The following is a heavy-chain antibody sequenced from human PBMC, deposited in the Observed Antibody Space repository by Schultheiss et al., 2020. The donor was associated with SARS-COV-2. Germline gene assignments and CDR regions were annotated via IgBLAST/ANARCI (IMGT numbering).Heavy chain of an antibody. Sequence: GGSLRLSCAASGFTFDDYAMHWVRQAPGKGLEWVSGISWNSGSIGYADSVKGRFTISRDNAKNSLYLQMNSLRAEDTALYYCAKDTGIAAAEGWFDPWGQGTLVTVSS. V-gene: IGHV3-9*01. J-gene: IGHJ5*02. CDR1: GFTFDDYA. D-gene: IGHD6-13*01. CDR2: ISWNSGSI. CDR3: AKDTGIAAAEGWFDP.